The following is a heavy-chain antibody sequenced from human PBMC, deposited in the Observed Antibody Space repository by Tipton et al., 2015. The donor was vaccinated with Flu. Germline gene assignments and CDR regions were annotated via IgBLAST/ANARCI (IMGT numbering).Heavy chain of an antibody. J-gene: IGHJ4*02. CDR2: MYYSGST. D-gene: IGHD3-22*01. CDR1: GDSISSYY. V-gene: IGHV4-59*01. Sequence: LVQPSETLSLTCTVSGDSISSYYWSWIRQPPGKGLEWIGYMYYSGSTKYNPSLKSRVTISIDTSKNQFSLKLTSVTAADTAVYYCARDLKWSSAYYNPFGYWGQGILVTVSS. CDR3: ARDLKWSSAYYNPFGY.